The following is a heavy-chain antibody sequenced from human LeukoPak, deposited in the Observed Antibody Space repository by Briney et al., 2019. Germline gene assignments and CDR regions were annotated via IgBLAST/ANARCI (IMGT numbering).Heavy chain of an antibody. D-gene: IGHD1/OR15-1a*01. CDR3: ARVMNREGTNY. Sequence: ASVKVSCKASGYTFTGYYMHWVRQAPGQGLEWMEWINPNSGGTYYAQKFQGRVTMTRDTSISTAYMELNRLRSDDTAVYYCARVMNREGTNYWGQGTLVTVSS. J-gene: IGHJ4*02. V-gene: IGHV1-2*02. CDR2: INPNSGGT. CDR1: GYTFTGYY.